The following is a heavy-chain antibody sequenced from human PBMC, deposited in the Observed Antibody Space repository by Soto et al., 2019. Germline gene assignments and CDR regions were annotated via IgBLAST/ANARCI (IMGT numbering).Heavy chain of an antibody. CDR2: IYYSGNT. Sequence: PSETLSLTCTVSGGSISSYYWSWIRQPPGKGLEWIGYIYYSGNTNYNPSLKSRVTISVDTSKNQFSLKLSPVTAADTAVYYCAREKPYSSSWYHDYWGQGTLVTVSS. V-gene: IGHV4-59*12. CDR3: AREKPYSSSWYHDY. J-gene: IGHJ4*02. D-gene: IGHD6-13*01. CDR1: GGSISSYY.